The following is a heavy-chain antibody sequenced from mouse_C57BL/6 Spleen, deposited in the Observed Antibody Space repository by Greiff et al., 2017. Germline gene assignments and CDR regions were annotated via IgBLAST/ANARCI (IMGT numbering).Heavy chain of an antibody. CDR2: FYPGSGSI. CDR1: GYTFTEYT. V-gene: IGHV1-62-2*01. D-gene: IGHD1-1*01. Sequence: QVQLQQSGAELVKPGASVKLSCKASGYTFTEYTIHWVKQRSGQGLEWIGWFYPGSGSIKYNEKFKDKATLTADKSSSTVYMELSRWTAENSAVYFCARHDGKGSKAWFAYWGQGTLVTVAA. J-gene: IGHJ3*01. CDR3: ARHDGKGSKAWFAY.